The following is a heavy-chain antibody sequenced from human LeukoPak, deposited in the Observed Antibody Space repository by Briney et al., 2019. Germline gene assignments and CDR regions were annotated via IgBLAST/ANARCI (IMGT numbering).Heavy chain of an antibody. CDR1: GGSFSGYY. D-gene: IGHD2-8*01. Sequence: SETLSLTCAVYGGSFSGYYWSWIRQPPGKGLEWIGEINHSGSTNYNPSLKSRGTISVDTSKNQFSLKLSSVTAADTAVYYCARGSYCTNGVCYRWFDPWGEGTLVTVSS. CDR3: ARGSYCTNGVCYRWFDP. J-gene: IGHJ5*02. V-gene: IGHV4-34*01. CDR2: INHSGST.